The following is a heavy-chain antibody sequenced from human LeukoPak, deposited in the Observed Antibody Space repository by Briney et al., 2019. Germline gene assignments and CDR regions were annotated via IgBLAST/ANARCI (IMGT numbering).Heavy chain of an antibody. D-gene: IGHD3-16*02. Sequence: GGSLRLSCSASGFTFSSYAMHWVRRAPGKGLEYVSAISSNGGSTYYADSVKGRFTISRDNSKNTLYLQMSSLRAEDTAVYYCVKGVGTYYDYVWGSYRYPGYFDYWGQGTLVTVSS. V-gene: IGHV3-64D*06. CDR2: ISSNGGST. CDR3: VKGVGTYYDYVWGSYRYPGYFDY. CDR1: GFTFSSYA. J-gene: IGHJ4*02.